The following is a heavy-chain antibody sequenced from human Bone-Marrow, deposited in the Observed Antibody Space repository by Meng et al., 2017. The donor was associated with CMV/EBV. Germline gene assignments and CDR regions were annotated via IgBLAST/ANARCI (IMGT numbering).Heavy chain of an antibody. J-gene: IGHJ4*02. CDR2: INHSGST. CDR1: GGSFSGYY. V-gene: IGHV4-34*01. CDR3: VGLMVGNGGRGH. D-gene: IGHD2-8*01. Sequence: SETLSLTCAVYGGSFSGYYWSWIRQPPGKGLEWIGEINHSGSTNYNPSLKSRVTISVDTSKNQFSLNLNSMTAADTAVYYCVGLMVGNGGRGHWGQGTLVTVSS.